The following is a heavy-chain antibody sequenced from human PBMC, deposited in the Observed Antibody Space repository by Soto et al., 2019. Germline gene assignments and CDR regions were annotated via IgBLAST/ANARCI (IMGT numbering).Heavy chain of an antibody. Sequence: QVQLVQSGAEVKKPGASVKVSCKASGYTFTSYAMHWVRQAPGQRLEWMGWINAGNGNTKYSQKLQGRVTMTRDTSASTADMTLSSLRSEDTAVYYCASDVGATGDWCQGTLVTVPS. D-gene: IGHD1-26*01. V-gene: IGHV1-3*01. CDR1: GYTFTSYA. CDR2: INAGNGNT. J-gene: IGHJ4*02. CDR3: ASDVGATGD.